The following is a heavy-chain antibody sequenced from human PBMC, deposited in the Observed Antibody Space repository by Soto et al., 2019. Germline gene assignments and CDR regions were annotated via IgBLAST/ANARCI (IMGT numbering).Heavy chain of an antibody. V-gene: IGHV1-2*04. Sequence: ASVKVSCKASGYTFTGYYMHWVRQAPGQGLEWMGWINPNSGGTNYAQKFQGWVTMTRDTSISTAYMELSRLRSDDTAVYYCARGLGSSWRYGMDVWGQGTTVTVSS. CDR2: INPNSGGT. CDR1: GYTFTGYY. J-gene: IGHJ6*02. D-gene: IGHD6-13*01. CDR3: ARGLGSSWRYGMDV.